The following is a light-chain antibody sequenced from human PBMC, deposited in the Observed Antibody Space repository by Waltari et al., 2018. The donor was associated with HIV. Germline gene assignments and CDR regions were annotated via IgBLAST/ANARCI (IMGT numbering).Light chain of an antibody. CDR2: GNS. CDR1: SPNIGSGYA. Sequence: QSVLTPPPSVSGAPGQWVTISCTGRSPNIGSGYAGHWYQQLPGTAPKLLIDGNSNRPSGVPDRFSGSKSGTSASLAITGLQAEDEADDYCQSYDSSLLWVFGGGTKLTVL. J-gene: IGLJ3*02. V-gene: IGLV1-40*01. CDR3: QSYDSSLLWV.